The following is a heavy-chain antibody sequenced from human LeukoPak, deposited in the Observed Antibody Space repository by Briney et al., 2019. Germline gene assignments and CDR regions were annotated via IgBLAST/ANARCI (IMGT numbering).Heavy chain of an antibody. CDR2: INHSGST. Sequence: SETLSLTCAVYGGSFSGYYWSWIRQPPGKGLEWIGEINHSGSTNYNLSLKSRVTISVDTSKNQFSLKLSSVTAADTAVYYCARGRGYFFDYWGQGTLVTVSS. V-gene: IGHV4-34*01. CDR1: GGSFSGYY. J-gene: IGHJ4*02. CDR3: ARGRGYFFDY.